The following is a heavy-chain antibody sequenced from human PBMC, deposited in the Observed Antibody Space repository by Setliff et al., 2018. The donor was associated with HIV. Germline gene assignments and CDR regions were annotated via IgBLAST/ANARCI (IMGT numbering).Heavy chain of an antibody. CDR2: INPNSGGT. J-gene: IGHJ1*01. CDR3: ARDQGEVTRACWH. Sequence: ASVKVSCKASGYTFTGYYMHWVRQAPGQGLEWMGWINPNSGGTNYAQKFQGRVTMTRDTSISTAYMELTSLTSDDTAVYYCARDQGEVTRACWHWGQGTLVTV. D-gene: IGHD2-21*02. CDR1: GYTFTGYY. V-gene: IGHV1-2*02.